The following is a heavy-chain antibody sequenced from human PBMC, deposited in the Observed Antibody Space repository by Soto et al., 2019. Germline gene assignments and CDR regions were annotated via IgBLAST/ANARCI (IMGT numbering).Heavy chain of an antibody. CDR3: ARGGSGYYDSSGYYYYYYYGMEV. J-gene: IGHJ6*04. CDR1: GGSISSGGYS. CDR2: IYHSGST. D-gene: IGHD3-22*01. Sequence: PSETLSLTCAVSGGSISSGGYSWSWIRQPPGKGLGWIGYIYHSGSTYYNPSLKSRVTISIDRSKNQFSLKLSSVTAADTAVYYCARGGSGYYDSSGYYYYYYYGMEVWGKGTTVTVSS. V-gene: IGHV4-30-2*01.